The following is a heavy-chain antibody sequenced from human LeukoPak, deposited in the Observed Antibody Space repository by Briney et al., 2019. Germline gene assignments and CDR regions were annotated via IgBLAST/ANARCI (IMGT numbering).Heavy chain of an antibody. CDR1: GGSISSGSYY. J-gene: IGHJ3*02. Sequence: SQTLSLTCTVSGGSISSGSYYWSWIRQPAGKGLEWIGHISTSGSINYNPSLKSRVTISVDTSKNQFSLKLSSVTAADTAVYYCARVGIAAAGVDAFDIWGQGTMVTVSS. CDR2: ISTSGSI. D-gene: IGHD6-13*01. V-gene: IGHV4-61*09. CDR3: ARVGIAAAGVDAFDI.